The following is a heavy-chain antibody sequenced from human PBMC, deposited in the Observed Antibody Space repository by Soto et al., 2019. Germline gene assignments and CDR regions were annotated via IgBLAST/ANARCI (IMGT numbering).Heavy chain of an antibody. CDR2: ISYDGSNK. D-gene: IGHD2-2*01. CDR1: GFTFSSYA. Sequence: GGSLRLSCAASGFTFSSYAMHWVRQAPGKGLEWVAVISYDGSNKYYADSVKGRFTISRDNSKNTLYLQMNSLRAEDTAVYYCARGGLRYCSSTSCYRYFDYWGQGTLVTVSS. J-gene: IGHJ4*02. CDR3: ARGGLRYCSSTSCYRYFDY. V-gene: IGHV3-30-3*01.